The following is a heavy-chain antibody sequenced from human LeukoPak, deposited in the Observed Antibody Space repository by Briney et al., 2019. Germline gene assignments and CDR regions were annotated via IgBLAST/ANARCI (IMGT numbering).Heavy chain of an antibody. V-gene: IGHV3-23*01. J-gene: IGHJ4*02. D-gene: IGHD3-16*01. Sequence: GGSLRLSCAASGFTFSSYAMSWVRQAPGKGLEWVSAISGSGGSTYYADSVKGRFTISRDNSKNTLYLQMNSLRAEDTAVYYCAEDRGALYYYFDYWGQGTLVTVSS. CDR3: AEDRGALYYYFDY. CDR1: GFTFSSYA. CDR2: ISGSGGST.